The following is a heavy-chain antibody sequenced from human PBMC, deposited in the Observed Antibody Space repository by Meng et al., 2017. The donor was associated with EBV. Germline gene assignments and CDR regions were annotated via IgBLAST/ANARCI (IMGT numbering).Heavy chain of an antibody. Sequence: VQLQESGPGRVTPSGPLSLTSAVAGGSISSSNWWRWVRQPPGKGLEWIGEIYHSGSTNYNPSLKSRVTISVDKSKNQFSLKLSSVTAADTAVYYCARDRGGYYDSSGYYADWGQGTLCTVSS. CDR2: IYHSGST. D-gene: IGHD3-22*01. V-gene: IGHV4-4*02. J-gene: IGHJ4*02. CDR1: GGSISSSNW. CDR3: ARDRGGYYDSSGYYAD.